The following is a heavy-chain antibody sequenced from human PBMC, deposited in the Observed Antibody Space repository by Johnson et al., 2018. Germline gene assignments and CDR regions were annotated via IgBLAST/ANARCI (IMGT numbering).Heavy chain of an antibody. CDR1: VFTFSIYA. CDR2: ISASAGTT. V-gene: IGHV3-23*04. D-gene: IGHD3-10*01. CDR3: AKEASLWFGESGDSFDI. J-gene: IGHJ3*02. Sequence: VQLVESGGGLVQPGGSLKLSCTASVFTFSIYAMTWVRQAPGKGLEWVSTISASAGTTYYADSVKGRFTISRDNSKNTLFLQMKSLKAEDTAVYYCAKEASLWFGESGDSFDIWGQGTMVTVSS.